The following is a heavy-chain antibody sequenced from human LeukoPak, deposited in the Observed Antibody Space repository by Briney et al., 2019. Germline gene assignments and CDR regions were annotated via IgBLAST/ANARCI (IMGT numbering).Heavy chain of an antibody. J-gene: IGHJ3*02. D-gene: IGHD6-19*01. CDR3: ASSYSSGWSKYAFDI. Sequence: GESLKISCKGSGYSFTSYWIGWVRQMPGKGLEWMGIIYPGDSDTRYSPSFQGQVTISADKSISTAYLQWSSLKASDTAMYYCASSYSSGWSKYAFDIWGQGTMVTVSS. V-gene: IGHV5-51*01. CDR2: IYPGDSDT. CDR1: GYSFTSYW.